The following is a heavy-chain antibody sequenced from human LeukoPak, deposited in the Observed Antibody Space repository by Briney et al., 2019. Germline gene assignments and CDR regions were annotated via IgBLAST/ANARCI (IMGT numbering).Heavy chain of an antibody. J-gene: IGHJ4*02. CDR1: GFIFSSHD. D-gene: IGHD4-23*01. CDR3: ARDVRGNSFSDY. Sequence: PGGSLRLSCAASGFIFSSHDMNWVRQAPGKGLEWVSYISTSSRIYYADSVKGRFTISRGNAKNSLYLQMHSPRDEDTALYYCARDVRGNSFSDYWGQGTLVTVSS. CDR2: ISTSSRI. V-gene: IGHV3-48*02.